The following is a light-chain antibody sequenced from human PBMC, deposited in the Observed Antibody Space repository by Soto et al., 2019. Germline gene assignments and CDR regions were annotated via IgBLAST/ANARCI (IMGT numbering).Light chain of an antibody. CDR1: QSVSSSYLASSY. CDR3: QQYCSSPLYT. V-gene: IGKV3-20*01. CDR2: GAS. J-gene: IGKJ2*01. Sequence: EIVLTQSPGTLSLSPGERATLSCRASQSVSSSYLASSYLAGYQQKPGQAPRLLIYGASSRATGIPDRFSGSGCWGDFSTTIIRLEPEDVSVYYCQQYCSSPLYTFGQGTKLEIK.